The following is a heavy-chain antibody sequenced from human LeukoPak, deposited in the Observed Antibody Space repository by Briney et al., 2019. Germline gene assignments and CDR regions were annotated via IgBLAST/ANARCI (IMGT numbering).Heavy chain of an antibody. CDR1: GFTFSTYG. J-gene: IGHJ4*02. D-gene: IGHD2-2*01. Sequence: GRFLRLSCAASGFTFSTYGMHWVRQAPGKGLEWVAVIWYDGSNKYYADSVKGRFTISRDNSKNTLYLQMNSLRAEDTAVYYCARDRVVVVPAALDYWGQGTLVTVSS. CDR3: ARDRVVVVPAALDY. CDR2: IWYDGSNK. V-gene: IGHV3-33*01.